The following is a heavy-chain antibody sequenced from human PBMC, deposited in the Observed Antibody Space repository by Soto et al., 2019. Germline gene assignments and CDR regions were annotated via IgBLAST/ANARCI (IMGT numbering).Heavy chain of an antibody. CDR3: ARGDFLTYDDY. Sequence: QVQLVQSGAEVKKPGASVKVSCKASGYTFTSYAMHWVRQAPGQRLEWMGWINAGNGNTKYSQKFQGRVTITRDTSASTAYMERSSLRSEDTAVYYCARGDFLTYDDYWGQGTLVTFSS. V-gene: IGHV1-3*01. CDR1: GYTFTSYA. J-gene: IGHJ4*02. CDR2: INAGNGNT. D-gene: IGHD3-16*01.